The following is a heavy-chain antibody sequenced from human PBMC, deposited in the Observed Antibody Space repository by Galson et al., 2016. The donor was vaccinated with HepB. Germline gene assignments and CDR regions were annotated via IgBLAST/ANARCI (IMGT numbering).Heavy chain of an antibody. CDR1: NGSVIGSSSSYY. V-gene: IGHV4-39*01. D-gene: IGHD5-24*01. J-gene: IGHJ5*02. CDR2: IFHSGST. Sequence: LSLTCTVSNGSVIGSSSSYYWVWIRQSPGKGLEWIGSIFHSGSTHYKASLRNRVTISVDTSKNQFSLRLTSVTAADTAMYYCASVRWPWVHWFDPWGQGILVTVSS. CDR3: ASVRWPWVHWFDP.